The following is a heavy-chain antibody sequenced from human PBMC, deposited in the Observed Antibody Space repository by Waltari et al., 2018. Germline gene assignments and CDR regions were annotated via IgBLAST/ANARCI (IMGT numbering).Heavy chain of an antibody. Sequence: GRVTITADESTSTAYMELSSLRSEDTAVYYCARRPERRSMGYYGMDVWGQGTTVTVSS. V-gene: IGHV1-69*01. J-gene: IGHJ6*02. D-gene: IGHD1-1*01. CDR3: ARRPERRSMGYYGMDV.